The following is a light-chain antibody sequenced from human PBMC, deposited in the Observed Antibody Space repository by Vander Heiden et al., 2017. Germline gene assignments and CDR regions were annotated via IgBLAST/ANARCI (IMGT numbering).Light chain of an antibody. Sequence: QSALTQPASVSGSPGQSITIPCTGTSSDVGGYNYVPWYQQHPGKAPKLMIYEVSNRPSGVSNRFSGSKSGNTASLTISGLQAEDEADYYCSSYTSTWVFGGGTKLTVL. V-gene: IGLV2-14*01. CDR3: SSYTSTWV. J-gene: IGLJ3*02. CDR1: SSDVGGYNY. CDR2: EVS.